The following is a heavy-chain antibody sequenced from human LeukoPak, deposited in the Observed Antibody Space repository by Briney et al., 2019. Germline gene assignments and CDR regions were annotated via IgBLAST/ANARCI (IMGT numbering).Heavy chain of an antibody. V-gene: IGHV3-23*01. CDR2: ISGSGGST. CDR1: GFTFSSYG. CDR3: AKDLGEWLVLGCAFDI. D-gene: IGHD6-19*01. J-gene: IGHJ3*02. Sequence: GGSLRLSCAASGFTFSSYGMSWVRQAPGKGLEWVSAISGSGGSTYYADSVKGRFTISRDNSKNTLYLQMNSLRAEDTAVYYCAKDLGEWLVLGCAFDIWGQGTMVTVSS.